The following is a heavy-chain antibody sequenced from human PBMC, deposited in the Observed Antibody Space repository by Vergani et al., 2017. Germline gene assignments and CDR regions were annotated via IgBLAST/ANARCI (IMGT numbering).Heavy chain of an antibody. V-gene: IGHV3-23*04. CDR1: GFTFDTYT. CDR2: ISSGGGDI. CDR3: TTAWVLYYFHGEYFQY. Sequence: VKLVESGGGLVQPGGSRRLSCAGAGFTFDTYTMAYVRQAPGKGRGWVATISSGGGDIFYADPVKGRFTISRDNSKNTLFLQINSLKDEDTAVYYCTTAWVLYYFHGEYFQYWGRGTLVSVSS. D-gene: IGHD2/OR15-2a*01. J-gene: IGHJ1*01.